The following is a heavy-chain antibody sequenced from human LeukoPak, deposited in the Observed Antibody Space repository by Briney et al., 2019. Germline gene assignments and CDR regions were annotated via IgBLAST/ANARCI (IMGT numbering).Heavy chain of an antibody. V-gene: IGHV4-30-2*06. CDR2: IWPSGST. Sequence: SETLSLTCSISGGSISSGPYFWSWIRQSPGQGLEWIGYIWPSGSTNYNPSLKSRVTMSVDTSKNQFSLRLSSVTAADTAAYFCARENWRSKSIDFDSWGQGTLVTVSS. CDR1: GGSISSGPYF. J-gene: IGHJ4*02. D-gene: IGHD6-6*01. CDR3: ARENWRSKSIDFDS.